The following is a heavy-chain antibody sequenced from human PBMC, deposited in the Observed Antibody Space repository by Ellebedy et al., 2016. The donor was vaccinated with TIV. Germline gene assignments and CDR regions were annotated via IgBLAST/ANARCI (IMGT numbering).Heavy chain of an antibody. Sequence: MPGGSLRLSCTVSGGSISSYYWSWIRQPPGKGLEWIGYIYYSGSTNYNPSLKSRVTISVDTSKNQFSLKLSSVTAADTAVYYCARHGLYYDFWSGYHNYYFDYWGQGTLVTVSS. CDR3: ARHGLYYDFWSGYHNYYFDY. J-gene: IGHJ4*02. V-gene: IGHV4-59*08. CDR2: IYYSGST. CDR1: GGSISSYY. D-gene: IGHD3-3*01.